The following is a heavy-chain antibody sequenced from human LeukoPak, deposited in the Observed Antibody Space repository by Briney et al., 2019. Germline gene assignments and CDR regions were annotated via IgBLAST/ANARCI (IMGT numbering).Heavy chain of an antibody. D-gene: IGHD3-22*01. CDR1: GYTLTYFS. Sequence: ASVKVSCNISGYTLTYFSMHWVRQAPGKGLEWMGGFNLEDDEAIYAPNFQGRVTVTEDTSTDTAYMELSSLRSEDTAVYYCATLDSYYDNSGRPLVPDWGQGTLVTVSS. CDR3: ATLDSYYDNSGRPLVPD. CDR2: FNLEDDEA. J-gene: IGHJ4*02. V-gene: IGHV1-24*01.